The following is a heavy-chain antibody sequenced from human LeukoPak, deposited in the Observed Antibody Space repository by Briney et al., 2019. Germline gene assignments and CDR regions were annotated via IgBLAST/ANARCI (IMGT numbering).Heavy chain of an antibody. CDR1: GGSISRFY. V-gene: IGHV4-59*01. CDR3: ARGGWYPESFQH. D-gene: IGHD6-19*01. CDR2: IYYSGST. J-gene: IGHJ1*01. Sequence: SETLSLTCTASGGSISRFYWNWIRQPPGKGLEWIGYIYYSGSTNYNPSLKSRVTISVDTSKNQFSLKLSSVTAADTAVYYCARGGWYPESFQHWGQGALVTVSS.